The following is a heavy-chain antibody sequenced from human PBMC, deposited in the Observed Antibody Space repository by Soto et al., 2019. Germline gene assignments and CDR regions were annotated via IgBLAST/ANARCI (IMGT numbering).Heavy chain of an antibody. V-gene: IGHV4-4*09. Sequence: ASETRSLTCAVCGGSFSGYYWSWIRQPPGKGLEWIGYIYNSGSTNYNPSLKSRVTISVDTSKNQFSLKLSSVTAADTAVYYCASSSIVVVPAATRHYYYYMDVWGKGTTVTVSS. D-gene: IGHD2-2*01. CDR2: IYNSGST. J-gene: IGHJ6*03. CDR3: ASSSIVVVPAATRHYYYYMDV. CDR1: GGSFSGYY.